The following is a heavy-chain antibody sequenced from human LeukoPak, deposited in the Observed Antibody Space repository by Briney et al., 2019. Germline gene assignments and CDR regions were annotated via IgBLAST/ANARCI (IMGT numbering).Heavy chain of an antibody. Sequence: GGSLRLSCAASGFTFSSYDMHWVRQATGKGLEWVSAIGTAGDTYYPGSVKGRFTISRENAKNSLYLQMNSLRAGDTAVYYCARGYYDSSGSDAFDIWGRGTMVTVSS. CDR1: GFTFSSYD. J-gene: IGHJ3*02. CDR3: ARGYYDSSGSDAFDI. D-gene: IGHD3-22*01. V-gene: IGHV3-13*01. CDR2: IGTAGDT.